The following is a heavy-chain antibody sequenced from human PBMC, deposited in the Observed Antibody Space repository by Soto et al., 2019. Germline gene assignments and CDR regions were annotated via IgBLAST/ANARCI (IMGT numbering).Heavy chain of an antibody. CDR2: ISSDGSRT. J-gene: IGHJ5*02. CDR1: GFSFSLHW. V-gene: IGHV3-74*03. CDR3: ASDWRILAFDT. Sequence: EAQLVESGGGLVQPGGSLRLSCVASGFSFSLHWMHWVRQAPGKGRVWVSRISSDGSRTEYADSVMCGYTISRENAKKTLYLQMDSLRAEDTAVYSCASDWRILAFDTWGQGTLGTVSS.